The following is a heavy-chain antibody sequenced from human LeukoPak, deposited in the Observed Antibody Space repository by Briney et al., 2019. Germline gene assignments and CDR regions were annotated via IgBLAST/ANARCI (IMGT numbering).Heavy chain of an antibody. D-gene: IGHD1-26*01. Sequence: GGSLRLSCAAPGFTFSGYWMTWARQAPGKGLEWVANINPDGSQKYYVDSVKGRFTISRDNAKNSLYLQMNSLRVEETAVYYCAREGGNYGKDVWGRGTTVIVSS. V-gene: IGHV3-7*03. J-gene: IGHJ6*02. CDR1: GFTFSGYW. CDR2: INPDGSQK. CDR3: AREGGNYGKDV.